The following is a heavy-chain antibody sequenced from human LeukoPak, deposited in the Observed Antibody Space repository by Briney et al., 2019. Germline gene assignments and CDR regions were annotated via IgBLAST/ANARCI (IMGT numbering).Heavy chain of an antibody. J-gene: IGHJ3*02. Sequence: GGSLRLSCAASGFTFSSYSMSWVRQAPGKGLEWVSSISSSSSYIYYADSVKGRFTISRDNAKNSLYLQMNSLRAEDTAVYYCASEPPRGAFDIWGQGTMVTVSS. D-gene: IGHD3-16*01. CDR3: ASEPPRGAFDI. CDR2: ISSSSSYI. CDR1: GFTFSSYS. V-gene: IGHV3-21*01.